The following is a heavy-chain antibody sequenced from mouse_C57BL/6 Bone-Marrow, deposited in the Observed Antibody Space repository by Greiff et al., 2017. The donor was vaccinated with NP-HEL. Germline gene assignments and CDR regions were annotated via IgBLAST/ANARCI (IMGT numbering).Heavy chain of an antibody. D-gene: IGHD1-1*01. J-gene: IGHJ3*01. CDR1: GFSLTSYG. CDR2: IWGVGST. Sequence: VKLVESGPGLVAPSQSLSITCTVSGFSLTSYGVDWVRQSPGKGLEWLGVIWGVGSTNYNSALKSRLSISKDNSKSQVFLKMNSLQTDDTAMYYCASITTVVEGFAYWGQGTLVTVSA. V-gene: IGHV2-6*01. CDR3: ASITTVVEGFAY.